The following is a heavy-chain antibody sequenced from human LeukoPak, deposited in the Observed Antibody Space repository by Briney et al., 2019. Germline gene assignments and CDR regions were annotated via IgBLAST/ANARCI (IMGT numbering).Heavy chain of an antibody. CDR2: ISGSGGST. Sequence: GGSLRLSCAASGFTFSSYAMSCVRQAPGKGLEWVSAISGSGGSTYYADSVKGRFTISRDNSKNTLYLQMNSLRAEDTAVYYCVNGFRTYYYGSGSYFNYWGQGTLVTVSS. D-gene: IGHD3-10*01. J-gene: IGHJ4*02. CDR3: VNGFRTYYYGSGSYFNY. CDR1: GFTFSSYA. V-gene: IGHV3-23*01.